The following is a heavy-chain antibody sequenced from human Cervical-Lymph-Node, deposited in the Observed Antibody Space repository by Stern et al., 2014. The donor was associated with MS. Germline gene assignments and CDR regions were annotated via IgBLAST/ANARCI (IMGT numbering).Heavy chain of an antibody. Sequence: VQLVQSGAEVKKPGASVKVSCKASGYTFTSYGISWVRQAPGQGLEWMGGSTAYNVNTNYAQKRQGRVTMTTDTSTITAYMELRSLRSDDTAVYYCARGLLGSENAFDIWGQGTMVTVSS. D-gene: IGHD2-15*01. CDR1: GYTFTSYG. V-gene: IGHV1-18*01. J-gene: IGHJ3*02. CDR3: ARGLLGSENAFDI. CDR2: STAYNVNT.